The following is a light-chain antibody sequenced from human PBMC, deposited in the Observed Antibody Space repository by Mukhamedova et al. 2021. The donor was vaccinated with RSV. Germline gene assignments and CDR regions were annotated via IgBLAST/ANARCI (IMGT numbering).Light chain of an antibody. J-gene: IGKJ2*01. V-gene: IGKV1-NL1*01. CDR2: AAS. Sequence: WYQRRVHGKAPKLLIYAASRLATGVPSRFSVGGSGADYTLTITSLQPEAFGTYYCQQYFGVPVTFGLGTKL. CDR3: QQYFGVPVT.